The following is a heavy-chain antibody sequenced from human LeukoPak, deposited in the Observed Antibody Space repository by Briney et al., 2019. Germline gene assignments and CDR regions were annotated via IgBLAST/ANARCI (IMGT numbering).Heavy chain of an antibody. CDR3: ATSSIGWFNWFDP. V-gene: IGHV4-59*11. D-gene: IGHD6-13*01. CDR2: IYYSGST. CDR1: GGSISSHY. J-gene: IGHJ5*02. Sequence: SETLSLTCTVSGGSISSHYWSWIRQPPGKGLEWIGYIYYSGSTNYNPSLKSRVTISVDTSKNQFSLKLSSVTAADTAVYYCATSSIGWFNWFDPWGQGTLVTVSS.